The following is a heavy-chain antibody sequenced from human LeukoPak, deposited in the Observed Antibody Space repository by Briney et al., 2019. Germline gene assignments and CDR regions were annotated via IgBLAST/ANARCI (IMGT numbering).Heavy chain of an antibody. V-gene: IGHV5-51*01. CDR2: IYPGDSDT. CDR3: ARRIAAAGTVGAFDI. D-gene: IGHD6-13*01. CDR1: GYSFTSYW. J-gene: IGHJ3*02. Sequence: GESLKISCKGSGYSFTSYWIGWVRQVPGKGLEWMGIIYPGDSDTRYSPSFQGQVTISADKSISTAYLQWSSLKASDTAMYYCARRIAAAGTVGAFDIWGQGTMVTVSS.